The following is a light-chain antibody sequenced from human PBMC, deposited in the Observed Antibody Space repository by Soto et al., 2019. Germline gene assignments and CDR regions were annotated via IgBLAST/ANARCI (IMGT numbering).Light chain of an antibody. CDR1: QSVRSY. CDR3: HQYDHWPQT. J-gene: IGKJ1*01. Sequence: EGVMTQSRTTLSVSPGQRSTLSCGASQSVRSYLAWYQQKTGQAPRLVIHGASTRAPGIPARFSGSLYGTDFNLTISSLQSEDFAVYYCHQYDHWPQTFGQGTKVDIK. V-gene: IGKV3-15*01. CDR2: GAS.